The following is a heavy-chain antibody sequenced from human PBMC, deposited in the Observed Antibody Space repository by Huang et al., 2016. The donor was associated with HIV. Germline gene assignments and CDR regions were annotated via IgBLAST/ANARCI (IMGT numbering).Heavy chain of an antibody. D-gene: IGHD3-22*01. CDR3: ARSTSGYYYRTDY. CDR1: GFSFTNYW. CDR2: IYPGDSDT. Sequence: EVQLAQSGAEVKKPGESLKISCKGSGFSFTNYWIGWVRQMPGKGLEWMGIIYPGDSDTKDSPSFQGQVTISADKSISTAYLQWSSLKASDTAMYYCARSTSGYYYRTDYWGQGTLVTVSS. J-gene: IGHJ4*02. V-gene: IGHV5-51*01.